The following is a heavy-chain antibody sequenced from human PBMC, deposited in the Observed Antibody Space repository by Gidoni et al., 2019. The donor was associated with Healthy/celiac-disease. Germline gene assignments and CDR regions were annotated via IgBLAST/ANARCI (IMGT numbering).Heavy chain of an antibody. CDR3: AKDAGIGVENWFDP. J-gene: IGHJ5*02. V-gene: IGHV3-43*01. D-gene: IGHD1-1*01. Sequence: VSLISWDGGSTYYADSVKGRFTISRDNSKNSLYLQMNSLRTEDTALYYCAKDAGIGVENWFDPWGQGTLVTVSS. CDR2: ISWDGGST.